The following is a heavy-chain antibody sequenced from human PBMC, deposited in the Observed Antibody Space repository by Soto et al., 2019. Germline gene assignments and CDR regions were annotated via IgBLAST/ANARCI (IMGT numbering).Heavy chain of an antibody. CDR1: GGSISSYY. Sequence: SETLSLTCTVSGGSISSYYLSWIRQPPGKGLEWIGYIYYSGSTNYNPSLKSRVTISVDTSKNQFSLKLSSVTAADTAVYYCAREGLTGTIGLYYYYGMDVWGQGTTVTVSS. CDR2: IYYSGST. D-gene: IGHD1-7*01. V-gene: IGHV4-59*01. CDR3: AREGLTGTIGLYYYYGMDV. J-gene: IGHJ6*02.